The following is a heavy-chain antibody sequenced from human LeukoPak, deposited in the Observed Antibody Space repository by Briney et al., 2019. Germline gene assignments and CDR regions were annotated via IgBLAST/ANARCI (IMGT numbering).Heavy chain of an antibody. Sequence: GASLRLSCAASGITFTNYAMTWVRQAPGRGLEWVSSIGGGGGDTYYADSVKGRFTISRDSSKNTLYLQMNSLRAEDTAVYYCARVIRAQWLADYFDYWGQGTLVTVSS. V-gene: IGHV3-23*01. D-gene: IGHD6-19*01. CDR1: GITFTNYA. CDR3: ARVIRAQWLADYFDY. CDR2: IGGGGGDT. J-gene: IGHJ4*02.